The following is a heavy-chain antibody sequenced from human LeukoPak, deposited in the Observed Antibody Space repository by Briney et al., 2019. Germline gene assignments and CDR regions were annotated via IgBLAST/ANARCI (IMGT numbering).Heavy chain of an antibody. CDR2: INSDESST. D-gene: IGHD6-13*01. CDR1: GFTFSSYW. CDR3: ASTYSSSWYGETYYYGMDV. J-gene: IGHJ6*02. V-gene: IGHV3-74*01. Sequence: PGGSLRLSCAASGFTFSSYWMHWVRQAPGKGLVWVSRINSDESSTYYADSVKGRFTISRDNSKNTLYLQMNSLRAEDTAVYYCASTYSSSWYGETYYYGMDVWGQGTTVTVSS.